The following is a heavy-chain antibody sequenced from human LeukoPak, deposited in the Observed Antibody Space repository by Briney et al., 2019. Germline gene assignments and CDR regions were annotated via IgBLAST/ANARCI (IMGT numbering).Heavy chain of an antibody. V-gene: IGHV3-7*03. CDR3: ARDAYIAGAGTAYYYYGRDV. D-gene: IGHD6-19*01. J-gene: IGHJ6*04. CDR2: IKQDGSEK. CDR1: GFTFSSYW. Sequence: GGSLRLSCAASGFTFSSYWMSWVRQAPGKGLEWVANIKQDGSEKYYVDSVKGRFTISRDNAKNSLYLQMNSLRAEDTAVYYCARDAYIAGAGTAYYYYGRDVWGKGTRVTVSS.